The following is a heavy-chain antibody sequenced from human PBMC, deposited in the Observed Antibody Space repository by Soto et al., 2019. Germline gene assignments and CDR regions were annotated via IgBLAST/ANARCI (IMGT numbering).Heavy chain of an antibody. CDR3: ARGRWLRSSFDY. J-gene: IGHJ4*02. V-gene: IGHV4-30-4*01. CDR1: GGSISSGDYY. CDR2: INHSGST. Sequence: PSETLSLTCTVSGGSISSGDYYWSWIRQPPGKGLEWIGEINHSGSTNYNPSLKSRVTISVDTSKNQFSLKLSSVTAADTAVYYCARGRWLRSSFDYWGQGTLVTVSS. D-gene: IGHD5-12*01.